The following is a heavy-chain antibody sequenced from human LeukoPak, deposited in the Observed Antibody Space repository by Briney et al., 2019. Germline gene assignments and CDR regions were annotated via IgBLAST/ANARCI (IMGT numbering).Heavy chain of an antibody. J-gene: IGHJ4*02. CDR1: GYTFSIYG. Sequence: GASVKVSCRASGYTFSIYGVSWVRQAPGQGLEWMGWISAYNGNTSYAQKLQGRVTMTTDTSTSTAYMELRSLRSDDTAVYYCARDGRRVYYDSSGYYPDHWGQGTLVTVSS. CDR3: ARDGRRVYYDSSGYYPDH. CDR2: ISAYNGNT. V-gene: IGHV1-18*01. D-gene: IGHD3-22*01.